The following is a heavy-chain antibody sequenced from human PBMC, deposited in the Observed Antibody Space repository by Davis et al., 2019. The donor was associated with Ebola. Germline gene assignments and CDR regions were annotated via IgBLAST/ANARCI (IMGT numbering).Heavy chain of an antibody. J-gene: IGHJ6*02. CDR1: GYTFTSYG. Sequence: ASVKVSCKASGYTFTSYGISWVRQAPGQGLEWMGWINPNSGGTNYAQKFKGRVTMTRDTSISTAYMELSRLRSDDTAVYYCARRGGGYPYYYYGMDVWGQGTTVTVSS. D-gene: IGHD3-22*01. CDR3: ARRGGGYPYYYYGMDV. V-gene: IGHV1-2*02. CDR2: INPNSGGT.